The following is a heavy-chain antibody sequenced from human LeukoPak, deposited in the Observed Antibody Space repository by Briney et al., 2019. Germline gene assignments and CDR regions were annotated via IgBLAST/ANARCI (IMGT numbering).Heavy chain of an antibody. D-gene: IGHD3-22*01. CDR1: GYSISSGYY. CDR3: ARGYYYDSSGSPAAFDI. Sequence: PSETLSLTCTVSGYSISSGYYWGWIRQPPGKGLEWIGSIYHSGSTYYNPSLKSRVTISVDTSKNQFSLKLSSVTATDTAVYYCARGYYYDSSGSPAAFDIWGQGTMVTVSS. J-gene: IGHJ3*02. V-gene: IGHV4-38-2*02. CDR2: IYHSGST.